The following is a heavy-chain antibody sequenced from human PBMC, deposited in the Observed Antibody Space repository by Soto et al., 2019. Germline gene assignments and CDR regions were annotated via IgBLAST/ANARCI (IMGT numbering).Heavy chain of an antibody. J-gene: IGHJ6*04. D-gene: IGHD2-8*01. CDR2: INPKSGGT. Sequence: GASMKVSCKASGYSFTDYHIHWVRQAPGQGLDWLGRINPKSGGTSTAQKFQGWVTMTTDTSISTASMELTRLTSDDTAIYYCARGDSTDCSNGVCSFFYNHDMDVWG. CDR3: ARGDSTDCSNGVCSFFYNHDMDV. CDR1: GYSFTDYH. V-gene: IGHV1-2*04.